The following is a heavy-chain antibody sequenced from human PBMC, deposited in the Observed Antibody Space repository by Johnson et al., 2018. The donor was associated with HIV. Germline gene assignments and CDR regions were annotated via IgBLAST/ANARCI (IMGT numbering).Heavy chain of an antibody. V-gene: IGHV3-30*18. D-gene: IGHD1-7*01. CDR1: GFTFTNYG. CDR3: AKEEEWKLELRGGDAFDI. J-gene: IGHJ3*02. CDR2: MSYDGSTT. Sequence: QVQLVESGGGVVQPGRSLRLSCAASGFTFTNYGMHWVRQAPGKGLQWVAVMSYDGSTTYYADSVKGRFTISRDNSKNTLYLQMNSLRPEDTAVYYCAKEEEWKLELRGGDAFDIWGQGTMVTVSS.